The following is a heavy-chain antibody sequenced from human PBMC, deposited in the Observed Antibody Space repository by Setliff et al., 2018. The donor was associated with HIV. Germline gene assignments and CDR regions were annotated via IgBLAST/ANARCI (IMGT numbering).Heavy chain of an antibody. CDR3: ARDGYYDSSGYSAFDI. CDR1: GYTFTDYY. J-gene: IGHJ3*02. CDR2: ITPNNGGT. V-gene: IGHV1-2*06. Sequence: ASVKVSCKASGYTFTDYYIHWVRQAPGQGLEWMGRITPNNGGTNYAQKFQGRVTMTRDTSISPAYMELCRLRSDDTAVYYCARDGYYDSSGYSAFDIWGQGTMVTVSS. D-gene: IGHD3-22*01.